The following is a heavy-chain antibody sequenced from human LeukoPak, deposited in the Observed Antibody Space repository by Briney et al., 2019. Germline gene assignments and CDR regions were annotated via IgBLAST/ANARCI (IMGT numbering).Heavy chain of an antibody. CDR2: TYYRSKWYN. CDR1: GDSVSSNSAA. CDR3: ARGRYWGMSLIDYMDV. V-gene: IGHV6-1*01. J-gene: IGHJ6*03. Sequence: SQTLSLTCAISGDSVSSNSAAWNWIRQSPSRGLEWLGRTYYRSKWYNDYAVSVKSRITINPDTSKNQFSLKLSSVTAADTAVYYCARGRYWGMSLIDYMDVWGKGTTVTVSS. D-gene: IGHD2-21*01.